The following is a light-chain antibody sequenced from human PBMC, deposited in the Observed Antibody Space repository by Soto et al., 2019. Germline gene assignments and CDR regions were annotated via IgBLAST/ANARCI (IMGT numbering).Light chain of an antibody. CDR3: QQLNHYRLT. V-gene: IGKV1-9*01. Sequence: DIQLTQSPSFLSESVGDRVTITCRASQGISSYFAWYQQKPGKAPKLLIYAVSTLQSAVPSRFSGSASGTEFTLTISSVQPEDFATYYCQQLNHYRLTFGGGTKVEIK. J-gene: IGKJ4*01. CDR2: AVS. CDR1: QGISSY.